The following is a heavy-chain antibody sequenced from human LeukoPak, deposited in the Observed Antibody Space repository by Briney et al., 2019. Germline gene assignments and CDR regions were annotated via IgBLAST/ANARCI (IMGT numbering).Heavy chain of an antibody. J-gene: IGHJ3*01. CDR1: GFTFSNYW. V-gene: IGHV3-74*01. CDR2: INGDGSST. Sequence: PGGSLRLSCAASGFTFSNYWMQWVRQAPGKGLVWVSRINGDGSSTNYADSVKGRFTISRDNAKNTLYLQVNSLRAEDTAVYYCVRDCSSASCSYDAFDVWGQGTMVSVSS. CDR3: VRDCSSASCSYDAFDV. D-gene: IGHD2-2*01.